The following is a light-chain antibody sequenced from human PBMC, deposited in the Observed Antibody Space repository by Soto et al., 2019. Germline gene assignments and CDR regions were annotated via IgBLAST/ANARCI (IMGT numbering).Light chain of an antibody. Sequence: DIQMTQSPSTLSASVGDRVTITCRASQSISSWLAWYQQKPGKAPKLLIYDASSLESGVPSRFSGSGSGTEFTPTLSSLQPDDFATYYCQHYNNYPWTFGQGTKVEIK. CDR2: DAS. CDR1: QSISSW. J-gene: IGKJ1*01. CDR3: QHYNNYPWT. V-gene: IGKV1-5*01.